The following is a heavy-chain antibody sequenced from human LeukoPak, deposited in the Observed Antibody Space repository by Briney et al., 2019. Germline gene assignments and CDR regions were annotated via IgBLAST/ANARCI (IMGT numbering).Heavy chain of an antibody. J-gene: IGHJ4*02. D-gene: IGHD6-13*01. CDR1: GFTFDDYA. CDR3: AKGRSSSWSYYFDY. Sequence: GRSLRLSCAASGFTFDDYAMHWVRQAPGKGLEWVSGIRWNSGSIGYADSVKGRFTISRDNAKNSLYLQMNSLRAEDTALYYCAKGRSSSWSYYFDYWGQGTLVTVSS. CDR2: IRWNSGSI. V-gene: IGHV3-9*01.